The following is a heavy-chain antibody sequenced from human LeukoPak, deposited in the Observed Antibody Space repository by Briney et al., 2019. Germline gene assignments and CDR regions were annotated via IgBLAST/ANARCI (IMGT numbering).Heavy chain of an antibody. Sequence: GASVKVSCKVSGYTLTGLSMHWVRQAPGKGLEWMGGFDPEDGETIYAQKFQGRVTMTEDTSTDTAYMELSSLRSEDTAVYYCATLVVVPAAMRIAVAGIFDYWGQGTLVTVSS. V-gene: IGHV1-24*01. CDR3: ATLVVVPAAMRIAVAGIFDY. CDR1: GYTLTGLS. CDR2: FDPEDGET. D-gene: IGHD2-2*01. J-gene: IGHJ4*02.